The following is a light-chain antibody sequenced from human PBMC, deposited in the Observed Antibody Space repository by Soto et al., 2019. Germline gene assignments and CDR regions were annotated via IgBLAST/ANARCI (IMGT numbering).Light chain of an antibody. CDR1: QSISIY. CDR2: AAS. CDR3: QQSYSIPIT. V-gene: IGKV1-39*01. J-gene: IGKJ5*01. Sequence: DIQMTQSPSSVCASVGDRVTITCRASQSISIYLNWYQQKPGKAHKVLIYAASNLQSGVPSRFSGSGSGTDFTLTISSLQPEDFATYYCQQSYSIPITFGQGTRLEI.